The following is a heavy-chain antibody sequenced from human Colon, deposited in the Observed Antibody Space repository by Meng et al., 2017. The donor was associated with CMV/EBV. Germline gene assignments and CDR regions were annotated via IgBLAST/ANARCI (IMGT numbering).Heavy chain of an antibody. J-gene: IGHJ4*02. Sequence: ETLSLTCTVSGGSISSSSYYWGWIRQAPGKGLEWVSGIYSGDSRQYADSVKGRFAISRDNSENSLYLHMNSLRANDTAVYYCARRGTGGRSFDYWGQGTLVTVSS. CDR1: GGSISSSSYY. CDR3: ARRGTGGRSFDY. V-gene: IGHV3-53*01. D-gene: IGHD3-16*01. CDR2: IYSGDSR.